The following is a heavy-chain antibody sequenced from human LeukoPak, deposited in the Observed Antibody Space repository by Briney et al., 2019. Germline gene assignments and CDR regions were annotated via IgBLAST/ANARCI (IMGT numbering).Heavy chain of an antibody. Sequence: QSGGSLRLSCAASGFKFNNYAMSWVRQAPGKGLEWVSAISGSGDDTYYAGSVKGRFTISRDNSNNTLYLQMNSLRAEDTAVYYCAKEGEGQYYDSSGYFDYWGQGTLVTVSS. CDR2: ISGSGDDT. V-gene: IGHV3-23*01. J-gene: IGHJ4*02. CDR1: GFKFNNYA. CDR3: AKEGEGQYYDSSGYFDY. D-gene: IGHD3-22*01.